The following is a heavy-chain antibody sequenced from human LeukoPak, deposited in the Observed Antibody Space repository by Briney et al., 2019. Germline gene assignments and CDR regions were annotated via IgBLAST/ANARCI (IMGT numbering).Heavy chain of an antibody. J-gene: IGHJ4*02. Sequence: GGSLRLSCGASGLTFSNYAMSWIRQAPGKGLECVSYISSRGTTICYADSVKGRFTISRDNAKNSLYLQMSSLRAEDTAVYYCARVYYGSGSPRHFDYWGQGTLVTVSS. CDR2: ISSRGTTI. CDR1: GLTFSNYA. CDR3: ARVYYGSGSPRHFDY. D-gene: IGHD3-10*01. V-gene: IGHV3-11*01.